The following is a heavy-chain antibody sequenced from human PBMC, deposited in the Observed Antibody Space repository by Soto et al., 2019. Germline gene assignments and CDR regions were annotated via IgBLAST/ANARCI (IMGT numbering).Heavy chain of an antibody. V-gene: IGHV3-21*01. D-gene: IGHD3-22*01. J-gene: IGHJ4*02. CDR3: ARGTTAYYDSSGYYCDY. CDR2: ISSSSSYI. Sequence: GGSLRLSCAASGFTFSSYSMNWVRQAPGKGLEWVSSISSSSSYIYYADSVKGRFTISRDNAKNSLYLQMNSLRAEDTAVYYCARGTTAYYDSSGYYCDYWGQGTLVTVSS. CDR1: GFTFSSYS.